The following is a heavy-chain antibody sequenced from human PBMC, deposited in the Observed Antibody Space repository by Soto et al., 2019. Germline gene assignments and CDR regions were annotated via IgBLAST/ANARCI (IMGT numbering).Heavy chain of an antibody. D-gene: IGHD1-7*01. CDR2: MNPNSGNT. Sequence: ASVKVSCKASGYTFTSYDINWVRQATGQGLEWMGWMNPNSGNTGYAQKFQGRVTMTRNTSISTAYMELSSLRSEDTAVYYCARSAARYNWNYVAYWGQGTLVTVSS. V-gene: IGHV1-8*01. CDR3: ARSAARYNWNYVAY. J-gene: IGHJ4*02. CDR1: GYTFTSYD.